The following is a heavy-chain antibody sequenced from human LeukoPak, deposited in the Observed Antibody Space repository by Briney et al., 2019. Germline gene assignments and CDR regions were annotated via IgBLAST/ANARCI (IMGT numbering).Heavy chain of an antibody. V-gene: IGHV3-11*01. CDR1: GFTFSDYY. Sequence: IPGGSLRLSCAASGFTFSDYYMSWIRQAPGKGLEWVSYISSSGSTIYYADSVKGRFTISRDNAKNSPYLQMNSLRAEDTAVYYCARSIAAAGYLHYYYYYMDVWGKGTTVTVSS. CDR2: ISSSGSTI. J-gene: IGHJ6*03. D-gene: IGHD6-13*01. CDR3: ARSIAAAGYLHYYYYYMDV.